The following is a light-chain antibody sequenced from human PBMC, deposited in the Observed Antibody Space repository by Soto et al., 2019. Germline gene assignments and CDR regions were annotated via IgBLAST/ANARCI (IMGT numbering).Light chain of an antibody. J-gene: IGLJ2*01. CDR1: SSDVGSYNL. Sequence: QSVLTQPASVSGCPGQSITISCTGTSSDVGSYNLVSWYQQYPGKAPKVMIYEVSERPSGLSNRFSGSKSGNTASLTISGLQAEDEADYYCCSYAGSSTVVFGGGTKLTVL. V-gene: IGLV2-23*02. CDR2: EVS. CDR3: CSYAGSSTVV.